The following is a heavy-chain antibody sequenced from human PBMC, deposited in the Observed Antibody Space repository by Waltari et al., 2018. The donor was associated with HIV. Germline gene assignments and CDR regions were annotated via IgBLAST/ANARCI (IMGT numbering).Heavy chain of an antibody. D-gene: IGHD3-3*01. CDR2: IWNDGSKK. CDR1: EFTFRSYG. Sequence: QVQLVESGGGVVQPGRSLRLSCAASEFTFRSYGLQWVRQAPGKGLEWVAVIWNDGSKKYYADSVKGRFTISRDNSKNTVSLQMNSLRAEDTAVYYCARMEYYDFWSESYYGMDVWGQGTTVSVSS. CDR3: ARMEYYDFWSESYYGMDV. V-gene: IGHV3-33*01. J-gene: IGHJ6*02.